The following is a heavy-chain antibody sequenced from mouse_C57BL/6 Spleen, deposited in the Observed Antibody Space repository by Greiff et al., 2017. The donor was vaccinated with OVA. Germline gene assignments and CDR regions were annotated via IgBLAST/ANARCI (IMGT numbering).Heavy chain of an antibody. CDR3: ARSYYSNYDWYFDV. J-gene: IGHJ1*03. D-gene: IGHD2-5*01. V-gene: IGHV1-55*01. CDR2: IYPGSGST. Sequence: VQLQQPGAELVKPGASVKMSCKASGYTFTSYWITWVKQRPGQGLEWIGDIYPGSGSTNYNEKFKSKATLTVDTSSSTAYMQLSSLTSEDSAVYDCARSYYSNYDWYFDVWGTGTTVTVSS. CDR1: GYTFTSYW.